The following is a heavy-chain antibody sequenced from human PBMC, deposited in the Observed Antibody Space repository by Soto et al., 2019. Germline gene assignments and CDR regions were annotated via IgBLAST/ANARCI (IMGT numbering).Heavy chain of an antibody. Sequence: LSLTCTVSCGPISSYYWSWIRQPAGKGLEWIGRIYTSGSTNYNPSLKSRVTMSVDTSKNQFSLKLSSVTAADTAVYYCARDHIVVVPAAILGWFDPWGQGTLVTVSS. CDR3: ARDHIVVVPAAILGWFDP. CDR1: CGPISSYY. J-gene: IGHJ5*02. CDR2: IYTSGST. D-gene: IGHD2-2*02. V-gene: IGHV4-4*07.